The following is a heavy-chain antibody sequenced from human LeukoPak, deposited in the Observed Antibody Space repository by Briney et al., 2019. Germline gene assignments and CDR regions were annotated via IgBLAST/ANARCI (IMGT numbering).Heavy chain of an antibody. CDR3: ARGPVVAAVSKLAYDI. CDR2: INHSGST. CDR1: GGSFSGYY. Sequence: SETLSLTCAVYGGSFSGYYWSWIRQPPGKGLEWIGEINHSGSTNYNPSPKSRVTISVDTSKYQFSLKLSSVTAADTALYYCARGPVVAAVSKLAYDIWGQGTMVTVSS. D-gene: IGHD2-15*01. V-gene: IGHV4-34*01. J-gene: IGHJ3*02.